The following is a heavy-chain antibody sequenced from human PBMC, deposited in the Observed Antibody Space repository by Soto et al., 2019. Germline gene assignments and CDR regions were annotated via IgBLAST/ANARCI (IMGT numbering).Heavy chain of an antibody. CDR2: INPTSGGT. J-gene: IGHJ4*02. V-gene: IGHV1-2*02. D-gene: IGHD4-17*01. CDR3: ARDPDYGDYWGYVFDS. Sequence: QVQLVQSGAEVKKPGASVKVSCKTSGYTFAAYYIHWIRQAPGQGLEWMGWINPTSGGTVYAQNFQDRVTMTRDTSISTAYMELRRLNSDDTAVYYCARDPDYGDYWGYVFDSWGQGTQVTVSS. CDR1: GYTFAAYY.